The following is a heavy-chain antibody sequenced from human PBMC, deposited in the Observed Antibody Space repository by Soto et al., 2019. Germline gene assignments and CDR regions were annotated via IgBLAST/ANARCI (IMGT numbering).Heavy chain of an antibody. V-gene: IGHV1-69*06. CDR2: IIPIFGTA. Sequence: ASVKVSCKASGGTFSSYAISWVRQAPGQGLEWMGGIIPIFGTANYAQKFQGRVTITADKSTSTAYMELRSLRSDDTAVYYCARGTGRSGWYVDFDYWGQGTLVTVSS. CDR1: GGTFSSYA. J-gene: IGHJ4*02. CDR3: ARGTGRSGWYVDFDY. D-gene: IGHD6-19*01.